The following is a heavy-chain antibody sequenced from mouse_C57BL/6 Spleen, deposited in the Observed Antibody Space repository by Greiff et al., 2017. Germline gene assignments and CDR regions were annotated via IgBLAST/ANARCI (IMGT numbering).Heavy chain of an antibody. CDR1: GYTFTSYG. V-gene: IGHV1-81*01. D-gene: IGHD1-1*01. Sequence: VQLQQSGAELARPGASVKLSCKASGYTFTSYGISWVKQRTGQGLEWIGEIYPRSGNTYYNEKVKGKATLTADKSSSTAYMELRSLTSEDSAVYFCAREYNYGSRNYFDYWGQGTTLTVSS. J-gene: IGHJ2*01. CDR3: AREYNYGSRNYFDY. CDR2: IYPRSGNT.